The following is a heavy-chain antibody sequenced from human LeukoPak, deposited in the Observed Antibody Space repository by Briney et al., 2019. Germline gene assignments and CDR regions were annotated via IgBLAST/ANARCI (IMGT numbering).Heavy chain of an antibody. V-gene: IGHV5-51*01. CDR2: IYPGDSDT. CDR3: ARSLRSSWYVSDRFDP. Sequence: GESLKISCEGSGYSFTSYWIGWVRQMPGKGLEWMGIIYPGDSDTRYSPSFQGQFTISADKSISTAYLQWSSLKASDTAMYYCARSLRSSWYVSDRFDPWGQGTLVTVSS. D-gene: IGHD6-13*01. CDR1: GYSFTSYW. J-gene: IGHJ5*02.